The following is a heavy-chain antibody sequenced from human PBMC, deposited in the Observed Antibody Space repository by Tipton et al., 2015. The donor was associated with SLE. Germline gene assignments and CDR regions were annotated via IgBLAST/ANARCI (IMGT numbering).Heavy chain of an antibody. CDR1: GFSFDDYA. J-gene: IGHJ4*02. CDR3: ARDRRWLPDY. CDR2: ISWNSDNI. D-gene: IGHD5-24*01. Sequence: RSLRLSCGASGFSFDDYAMHWVRQAPGKGLEWVARISWNSDNIDYADSVKGRFTISRDISKNTLYLQMNSLRVDDTAVYYCARDRRWLPDYWGQGALVTVSS. V-gene: IGHV3-9*01.